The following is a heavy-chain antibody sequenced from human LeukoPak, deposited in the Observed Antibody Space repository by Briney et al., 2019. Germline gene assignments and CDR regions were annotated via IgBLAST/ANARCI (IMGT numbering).Heavy chain of an antibody. Sequence: SEALSLTCTVSGGSISSGGYYWSWIRQHPGKGLEWIGYIYYSGSTYYNPSLKSRVTISVDTSKNQFSLKLSSVTAADTAVYYCARDRGVDPAFDYWGQGTLVTVSS. V-gene: IGHV4-31*03. CDR2: IYYSGST. D-gene: IGHD5-24*01. J-gene: IGHJ4*02. CDR3: ARDRGVDPAFDY. CDR1: GGSISSGGYY.